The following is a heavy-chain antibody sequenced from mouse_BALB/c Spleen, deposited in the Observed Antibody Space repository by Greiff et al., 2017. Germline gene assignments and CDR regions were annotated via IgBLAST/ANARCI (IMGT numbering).Heavy chain of an antibody. Sequence: QVQLKQPGAELVKPGASVKLSCKASGYTFTSYWMHWVKQRPGQGLEWIGEINPSNGRTNYNEKFKSKATLTVDKSSSTAYMQLSSLTSEDSAVYYCSRSDGNYWFAYWGQGTLVTVSA. CDR1: GYTFTSYW. CDR3: SRSDGNYWFAY. D-gene: IGHD2-1*01. V-gene: IGHV1S81*02. CDR2: INPSNGRT. J-gene: IGHJ3*01.